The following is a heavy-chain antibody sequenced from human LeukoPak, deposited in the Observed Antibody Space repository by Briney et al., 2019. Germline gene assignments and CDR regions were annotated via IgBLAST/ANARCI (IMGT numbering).Heavy chain of an antibody. CDR3: AALPRAGAVPIDY. V-gene: IGHV1-58*02. CDR1: GFTFTSSA. D-gene: IGHD6-19*01. J-gene: IGHJ4*02. Sequence: SVKVSCEASGFTFTSSAMQWVRQARGQRLEWIGWIVVGSGNTNYAQKFQERVTITRDMSTSTAYMELSSLRSEDTAVYYCAALPRAGAVPIDYWGQGTLVTVSS. CDR2: IVVGSGNT.